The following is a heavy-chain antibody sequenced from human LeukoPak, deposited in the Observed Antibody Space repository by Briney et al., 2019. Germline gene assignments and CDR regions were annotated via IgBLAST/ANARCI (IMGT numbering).Heavy chain of an antibody. CDR3: AKGPHDYGDYLFDY. CDR2: ISYDGSNK. J-gene: IGHJ4*02. V-gene: IGHV3-30-3*01. CDR1: GFTFSSYA. Sequence: GGSLRLSCAASGFTFSSYAMHWVRQAPGKGLEWVAVISYDGSNKYYADSVKGRFTISRDNSKNTLYLQMNSLRAEDTAVYYCAKGPHDYGDYLFDYWGQGTLVTVSS. D-gene: IGHD4-17*01.